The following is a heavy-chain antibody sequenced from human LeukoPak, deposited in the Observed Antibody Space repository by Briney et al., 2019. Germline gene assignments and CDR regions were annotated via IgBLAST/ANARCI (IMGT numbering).Heavy chain of an antibody. J-gene: IGHJ6*03. CDR2: INPSGGGT. CDR3: ARGRELELPLGYYYYMDV. D-gene: IGHD1-7*01. CDR1: GYTFTSYY. V-gene: IGHV1-46*01. Sequence: ASVKVSCKASGYTFTSYYMHWVRQAPGQGLEWMGIINPSGGGTSYAQKFQGRVTMTRDTSTSTAYMELSSLRSEDTAVYYCARGRELELPLGYYYYMDVWGKGTTVTVSS.